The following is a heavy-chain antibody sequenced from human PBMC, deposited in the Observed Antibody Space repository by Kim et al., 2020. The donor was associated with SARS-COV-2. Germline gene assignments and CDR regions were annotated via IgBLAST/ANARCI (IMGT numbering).Heavy chain of an antibody. V-gene: IGHV1-18*01. Sequence: YALKLQGRVNMTTDTSTSTAYMELRSLRSDDKAVYYCAIGGELLVLQFDYWGQGTLVTVSS. J-gene: IGHJ4*02. CDR3: AIGGELLVLQFDY. D-gene: IGHD3-10*01.